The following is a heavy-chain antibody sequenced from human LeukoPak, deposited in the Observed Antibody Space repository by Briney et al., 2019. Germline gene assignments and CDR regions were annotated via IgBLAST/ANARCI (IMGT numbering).Heavy chain of an antibody. CDR1: GGSFSGYY. V-gene: IGHV4-34*01. J-gene: IGHJ5*02. CDR2: INHSGST. D-gene: IGHD6-13*01. Sequence: SETLSLTCAVYGGSFSGYYWSWIRQPPGKGLEWIGEINHSGSTNYNPSLKSRVTISVDTSKNQFSLKLSSVTAADTAVYYCARASIAAAGTDRFDPWGQGTLVTVSS. CDR3: ARASIAAAGTDRFDP.